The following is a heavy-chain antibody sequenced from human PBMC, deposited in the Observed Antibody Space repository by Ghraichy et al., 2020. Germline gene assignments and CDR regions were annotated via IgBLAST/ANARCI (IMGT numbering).Heavy chain of an antibody. Sequence: TLSLTCNVSSGSISTNNYWAWIRQPAGKGLEWIGQVYMSGSTHYNPSLKSRVAISIDTSTNQFSLELTSVTAADTAVYYCARAGGSGWPHYLDNWGQGTLVTVSS. J-gene: IGHJ4*02. CDR1: SGSISTNNY. CDR3: ARAGGSGWPHYLDN. CDR2: VYMSGST. D-gene: IGHD6-19*01. V-gene: IGHV4-61*09.